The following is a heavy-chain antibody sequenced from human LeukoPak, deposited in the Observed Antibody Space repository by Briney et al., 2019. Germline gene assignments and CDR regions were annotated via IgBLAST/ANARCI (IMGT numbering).Heavy chain of an antibody. D-gene: IGHD3-16*01. V-gene: IGHV1-18*01. Sequence: GASVQDSCKASGYTFTTSGISWVRQAPGQGLQWMAWINTYSGNRDYAQSLWGRATMTTDSSTSTAYMDLRSMTYDDTAVYYCARDRAIGWGGMIEDYYYGMDVWGQGTTVTVSS. CDR2: INTYSGNR. J-gene: IGHJ6*02. CDR3: ARDRAIGWGGMIEDYYYGMDV. CDR1: GYTFTTSG.